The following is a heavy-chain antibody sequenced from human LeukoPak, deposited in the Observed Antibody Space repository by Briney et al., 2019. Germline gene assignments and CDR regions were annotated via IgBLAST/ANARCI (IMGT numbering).Heavy chain of an antibody. CDR1: GFTFDDYG. CDR2: INWNGGST. Sequence: GGSLRLSCAASGFTFDDYGMSWVRQAPGKGLEWVSGINWNGGSTGYADSVKGRFTISRDNAKNSLYLQMNRLRAEDTALYHCARDDIAAAAFDPWGQGTLVTVSS. D-gene: IGHD6-13*01. J-gene: IGHJ5*02. V-gene: IGHV3-20*01. CDR3: ARDDIAAAAFDP.